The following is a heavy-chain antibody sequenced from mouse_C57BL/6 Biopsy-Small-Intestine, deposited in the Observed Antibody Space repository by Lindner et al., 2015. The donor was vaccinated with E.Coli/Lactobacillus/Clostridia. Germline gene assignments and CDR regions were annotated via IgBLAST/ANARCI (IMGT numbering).Heavy chain of an antibody. J-gene: IGHJ4*01. D-gene: IGHD2-4*01. CDR2: IDPDNDVT. Sequence: VQLQESGPELVKPGASVKMSCKASGYTFTSYVMQWVKQKPGQGLEWIGYIDPDNDVTRYNEKFKGKATLTSDKSSSTAYMELSSLTSEDSAVYYCARGGNYDRSPEDYWGQGTSVTVSS. CDR1: GYTFTSYV. V-gene: IGHV1-14*01. CDR3: ARGGNYDRSPEDY.